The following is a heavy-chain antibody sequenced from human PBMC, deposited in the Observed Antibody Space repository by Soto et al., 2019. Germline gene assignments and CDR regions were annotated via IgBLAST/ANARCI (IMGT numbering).Heavy chain of an antibody. V-gene: IGHV3-48*03. J-gene: IGHJ4*02. CDR2: ISSSGSTI. CDR1: GFTFSSYE. CDR3: ATGTIFGVVMDPFDY. Sequence: HPGGSLRLSCAASGFTFSSYEMNWVRQAPGKGLEWVSYISSSGSTIYYADSVKGRFTISRDNAKNSLYLQMNSLRAEDTAVYYCATGTIFGVVMDPFDYWGQGTLVTVSS. D-gene: IGHD3-3*01.